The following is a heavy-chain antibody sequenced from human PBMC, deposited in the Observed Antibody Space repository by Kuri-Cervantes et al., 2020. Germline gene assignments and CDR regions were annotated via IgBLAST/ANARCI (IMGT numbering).Heavy chain of an antibody. J-gene: IGHJ4*02. CDR1: GFTFSSYA. CDR3: ARDPPLVGGFDY. CDR2: ISYDGSNK. D-gene: IGHD1-26*01. V-gene: IGHV3-30-3*01. Sequence: GESLKISCAASGFTFSSYAMHWVRQAPGKGLEWVAVISYDGSNKYYADSVKGRFTISRDNSKNTLDLQMNSLRAEDTAVYYCARDPPLVGGFDYWGQGTLVTVSS.